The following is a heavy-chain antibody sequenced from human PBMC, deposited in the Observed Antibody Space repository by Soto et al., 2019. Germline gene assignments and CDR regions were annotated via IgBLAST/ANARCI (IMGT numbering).Heavy chain of an antibody. J-gene: IGHJ4*02. CDR2: ISYTGSA. V-gene: IGHV4-30-4*02. CDR3: ATRPPRRWVGVFDY. Sequence: SETLSLTCTVSGGSIKCADCYWSWIRQPPGKGLEWIGFISYTGSAYYNPSLKSRVTISVDTSKNQFSLKLSSVTAADTAVYYCATRPPRRWVGVFDYRSQGTLVTVSS. CDR1: GGSIKCADCY. D-gene: IGHD1-26*01.